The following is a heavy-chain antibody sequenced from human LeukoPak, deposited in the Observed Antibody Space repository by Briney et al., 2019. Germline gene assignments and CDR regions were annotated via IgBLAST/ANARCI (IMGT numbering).Heavy chain of an antibody. J-gene: IGHJ3*02. CDR2: ISSSSSYI. CDR3: AGSGPRDLDAFDI. Sequence: GGSLRLSCAASGFTFSSYSMNWVRQAPGKGLEWVSSISSSSSYIYYADSVKGRFTISRDNAKNSLYLQMNSLRAEDTAVYCCAGSGPRDLDAFDIWGQGTMVTVSS. V-gene: IGHV3-21*01. CDR1: GFTFSSYS. D-gene: IGHD2-15*01.